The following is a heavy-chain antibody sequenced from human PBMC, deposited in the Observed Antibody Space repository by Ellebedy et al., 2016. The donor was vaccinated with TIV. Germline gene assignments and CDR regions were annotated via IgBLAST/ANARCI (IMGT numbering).Heavy chain of an antibody. Sequence: SETLSLXXIVSGGSVSSSSYYWGWIRQPPGKGLEWIGSIYYSGSTYYNPSLKSRVTISVDTSKNQFSLKLSSVTAADTAVYYCAREVIAGINWFDPWGQGTLVTVSS. CDR1: GGSVSSSSYY. CDR2: IYYSGST. V-gene: IGHV4-39*02. J-gene: IGHJ5*02. D-gene: IGHD2-21*01. CDR3: AREVIAGINWFDP.